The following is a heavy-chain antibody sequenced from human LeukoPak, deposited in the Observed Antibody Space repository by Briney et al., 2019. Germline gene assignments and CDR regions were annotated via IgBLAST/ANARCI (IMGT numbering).Heavy chain of an antibody. V-gene: IGHV4-39*07. D-gene: IGHD6-25*01. Sequence: SETLSLTCTVSGDSISSSGCFWGWIRQSPGKGLEWIASINYSGSTYYNPSLKSRVTISIGTSKNQFSLKLSSVTAADAAVYYCARTYSSGQGAYYWGQGTLVTVSS. CDR3: ARTYSSGQGAYY. J-gene: IGHJ4*02. CDR1: GDSISSSGCF. CDR2: INYSGST.